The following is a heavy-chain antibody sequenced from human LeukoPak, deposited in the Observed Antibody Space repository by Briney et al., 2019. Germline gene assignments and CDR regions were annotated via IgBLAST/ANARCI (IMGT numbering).Heavy chain of an antibody. Sequence: GGSLRLSCAASGFTFSSYWMHWVRHAPGKGLVWVSRINSGGSSTSYADSVKGRFTISRDNSKNTLYLQMNSLRAEDTAVYYCAKDADSNYVSWFDPWGQGTLVTVSS. J-gene: IGHJ5*02. D-gene: IGHD4-11*01. CDR2: INSGGSST. CDR1: GFTFSSYW. CDR3: AKDADSNYVSWFDP. V-gene: IGHV3-74*01.